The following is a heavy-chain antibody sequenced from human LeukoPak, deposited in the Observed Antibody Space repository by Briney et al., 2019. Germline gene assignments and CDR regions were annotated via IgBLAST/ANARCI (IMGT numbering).Heavy chain of an antibody. D-gene: IGHD3-9*01. CDR2: INHSGST. Sequence: PSETLSLTCAVYGGFFSGYYWSWIRQPPGKGLEWIGEINHSGSTNYNPSLKSRVTISVDTSKNQFSLKLSSVTAADTAVYYCARDAVVRYFDPQPYYFDYWGQGTLVTVSS. J-gene: IGHJ4*02. CDR1: GGFFSGYY. V-gene: IGHV4-34*01. CDR3: ARDAVVRYFDPQPYYFDY.